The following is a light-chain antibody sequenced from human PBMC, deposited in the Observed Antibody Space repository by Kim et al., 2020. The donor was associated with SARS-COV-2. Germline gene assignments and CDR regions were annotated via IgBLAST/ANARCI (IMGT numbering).Light chain of an antibody. Sequence: SPGDRANLSCRASQSVSSVHLAWYQQKRGQAPRLIIFGITRRATDIPDRCSGSGAGTDFTLTISRLEPEDSAIYYCQQYAGVPPTFGQGTKVDIK. CDR2: GIT. CDR3: QQYAGVPPT. J-gene: IGKJ1*01. CDR1: QSVSSVH. V-gene: IGKV3-20*01.